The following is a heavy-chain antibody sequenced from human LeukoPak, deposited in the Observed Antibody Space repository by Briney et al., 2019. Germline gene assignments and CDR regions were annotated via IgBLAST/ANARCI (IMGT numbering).Heavy chain of an antibody. V-gene: IGHV4-39*01. CDR2: IYYSGRT. Sequence: SETLSLTCTVSGGSISSSSYYWGWIRQPPGKGLEWIGSIYYSGRTYYNPSLKSRVTISVDTSKNQFSLKLSSVTAADTAVYYCARPGVGSGRYGAFDIWGQGTMVTVSS. CDR1: GGSISSSSYY. J-gene: IGHJ3*02. CDR3: ARPGVGSGRYGAFDI. D-gene: IGHD5-18*01.